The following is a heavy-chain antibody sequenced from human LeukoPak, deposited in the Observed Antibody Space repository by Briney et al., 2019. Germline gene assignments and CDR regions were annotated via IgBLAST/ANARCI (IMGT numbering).Heavy chain of an antibody. D-gene: IGHD3-10*01. V-gene: IGHV3-23*01. Sequence: GGSLRLSCAASGFTFSSYAMSWVRQAPGKGLEWVSAISGGGGSTYYADSVKGRFTISRDNSKNTLYLQMNSLRAEETAVYYCAKDQGHYYGSGTYYYWGQGTLVTVSS. CDR1: GFTFSSYA. CDR2: ISGGGGST. CDR3: AKDQGHYYGSGTYYY. J-gene: IGHJ4*02.